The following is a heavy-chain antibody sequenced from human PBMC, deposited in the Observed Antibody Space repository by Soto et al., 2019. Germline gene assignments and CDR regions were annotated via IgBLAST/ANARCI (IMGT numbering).Heavy chain of an antibody. Sequence: ASVKVSCKASGYTFTSYAMHWVRQAPGQRLEWMGWINAGNGNTKYSQKFQGRVTITRDTSASTAYMELSSLRSEDTAVYYCAISFHYYDSSGYYNYYGMDVWGQGTTVTVSS. CDR1: GYTFTSYA. J-gene: IGHJ6*02. CDR2: INAGNGNT. CDR3: AISFHYYDSSGYYNYYGMDV. D-gene: IGHD3-22*01. V-gene: IGHV1-3*01.